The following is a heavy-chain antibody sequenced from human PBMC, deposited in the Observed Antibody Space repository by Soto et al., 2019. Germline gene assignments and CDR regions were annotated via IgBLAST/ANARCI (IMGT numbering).Heavy chain of an antibody. Sequence: SETLSLTCTVSGGSISSGGYYWSWIRQHPGKGLEWIGYIYYSGSTYYNPSLKSRVTISVDTSKNQFSLKLSSVTAADTAVYYCASAGYCSGGSCFLPVVFDPWGQGTLVTVSS. CDR3: ASAGYCSGGSCFLPVVFDP. CDR2: IYYSGST. V-gene: IGHV4-31*03. J-gene: IGHJ5*02. D-gene: IGHD2-15*01. CDR1: GGSISSGGYY.